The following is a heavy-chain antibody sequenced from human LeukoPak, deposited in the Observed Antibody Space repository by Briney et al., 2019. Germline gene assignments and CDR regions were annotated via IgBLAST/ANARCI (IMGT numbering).Heavy chain of an antibody. J-gene: IGHJ4*02. Sequence: GGSLRLSCAASGFTFSDYYMSWIRQAPGKGLEWVSYISSSGSTIYYAESVKGRFTISRDNAKNSLYLQMNSLRAEDTAVYYCARDGNGYNLRRPFDYWGQGTLVTVSS. CDR2: ISSSGSTI. CDR3: ARDGNGYNLRRPFDY. CDR1: GFTFSDYY. V-gene: IGHV3-11*01. D-gene: IGHD5-24*01.